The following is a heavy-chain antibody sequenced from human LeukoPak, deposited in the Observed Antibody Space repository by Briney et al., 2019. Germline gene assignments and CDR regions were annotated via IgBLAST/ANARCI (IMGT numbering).Heavy chain of an antibody. CDR3: TRGQSRYYGSGSSYFGY. CDR2: IYYSGST. V-gene: IGHV4-39*07. D-gene: IGHD3-10*01. Sequence: SETLSLTCTVSGGSISSSSYYWGWIRQPPGKGLEWIGSIYYSGSTYYNPSLKSRVTISVDTSKNQFSQKLSSVTAADTAVYYCTRGQSRYYGSGSSYFGYWGQGTLVTVSS. CDR1: GGSISSSSYY. J-gene: IGHJ4*02.